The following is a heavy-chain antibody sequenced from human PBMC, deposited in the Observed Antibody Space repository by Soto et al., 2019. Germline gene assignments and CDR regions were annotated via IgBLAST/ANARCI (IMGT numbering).Heavy chain of an antibody. V-gene: IGHV4-39*01. J-gene: IGHJ3*02. D-gene: IGHD2-2*01. CDR3: ARPARDIVVVPAAMSAGYAFDI. CDR2: IYYSGST. CDR1: GGSISSSSYY. Sequence: QLQLQESGPGLVKPSETLSLTCTVSGGSISSSSYYWGWIRQPPGKGLEWIGSIYYSGSTYYNPYLQSRVTISVDTSKNQFSLKLSSVTAADTAVYYCARPARDIVVVPAAMSAGYAFDIWGQGTMVTVSS.